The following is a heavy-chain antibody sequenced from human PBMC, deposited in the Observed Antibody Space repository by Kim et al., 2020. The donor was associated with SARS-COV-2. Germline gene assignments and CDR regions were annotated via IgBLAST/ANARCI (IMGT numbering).Heavy chain of an antibody. CDR3: ARAGTAGTPESDSIDDY. CDR1: GFTFSRYG. CDR2: ISYDGSNK. Sequence: GGSLRLSCAASGFTFSRYGMHWVRQAPGKGLEWVAIISYDGSNKQYADSVKGRFTISRDNSKNTVYFQMNSLRVEDTAVYYCARAGTAGTPESDSIDDYWGQGTLVTVSS. J-gene: IGHJ4*02. D-gene: IGHD6-13*01. V-gene: IGHV3-30-3*01.